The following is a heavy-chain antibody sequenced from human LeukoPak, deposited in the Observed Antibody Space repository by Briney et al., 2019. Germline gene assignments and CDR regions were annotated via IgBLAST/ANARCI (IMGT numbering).Heavy chain of an antibody. CDR1: GYTFTSYD. D-gene: IGHD3-9*01. CDR3: ARFPLRYFDRDY. J-gene: IGHJ4*02. V-gene: IGHV1-8*01. Sequence: GASVKVSCKASGYTFTSYDINWVRQATGQGLEWMGWMNPNGGNTGYAQKFQGRVTMTRNTSISTAYMELSSLRSEDTAVYYCARFPLRYFDRDYWGQGTLVTVSS. CDR2: MNPNGGNT.